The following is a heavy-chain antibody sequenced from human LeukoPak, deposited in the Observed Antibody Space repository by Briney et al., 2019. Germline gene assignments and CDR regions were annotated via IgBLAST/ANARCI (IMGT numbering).Heavy chain of an antibody. Sequence: SETLSLTCGVSGGSVTSTNWWTWVRQPPGKGLEWIGEVHLDGRTNYNPSLKSRLTLSVDLYENHISLELTSVTAADTAVYYCAREGGFYRPLDYLGQGTLVTVSS. V-gene: IGHV4-4*02. CDR3: AREGGFYRPLDY. CDR1: GGSVTSTNW. D-gene: IGHD3-3*01. J-gene: IGHJ4*02. CDR2: VHLDGRT.